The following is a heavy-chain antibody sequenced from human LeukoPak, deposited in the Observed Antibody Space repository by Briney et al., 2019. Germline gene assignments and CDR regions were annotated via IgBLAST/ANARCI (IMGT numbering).Heavy chain of an antibody. CDR1: GFTFSSYG. CDR3: AREHPYYYDSSGTALMAEIKYYFDY. D-gene: IGHD3-22*01. V-gene: IGHV3-7*01. J-gene: IGHJ4*02. Sequence: GGSLRLSCAASGFTFSSYGMHWVRQAPGKGLEWVANIKQDGSEKYYVDSVKGRFTISRDNAKNSLYLQMNSLRAEDTGVYYCAREHPYYYDSSGTALMAEIKYYFDYWGQGTLVTVSS. CDR2: IKQDGSEK.